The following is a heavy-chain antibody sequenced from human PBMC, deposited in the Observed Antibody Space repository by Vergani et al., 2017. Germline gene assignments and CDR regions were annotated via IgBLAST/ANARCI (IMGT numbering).Heavy chain of an antibody. CDR3: ARGGINDYGGLWGFDY. Sequence: QVQLVQSGAEVKKPGSSVKVSCTASGGTFSSYAISWVRQAPGQGLEWMGGIIPIFGTANYAQKFQGRVTITADESTSTAYMELSSLRSEDTDVYYCARGGINDYGGLWGFDYWGQGTLVTVSS. D-gene: IGHD4-23*01. V-gene: IGHV1-69*01. J-gene: IGHJ4*02. CDR1: GGTFSSYA. CDR2: IIPIFGTA.